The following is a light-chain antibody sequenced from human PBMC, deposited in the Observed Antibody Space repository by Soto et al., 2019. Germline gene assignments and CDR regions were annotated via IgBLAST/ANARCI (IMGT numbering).Light chain of an antibody. Sequence: NFMLTQPHSVSESPGKTVTISCTRSSGSIASNYVQWYQQRPGSAPTTVIYEDNQRPSGVPDRFSGSIDSSSNSASLTISGLKTEDEADYYCQSYDSSNLDWVFGGGTHLTVL. CDR3: QSYDSSNLDWV. J-gene: IGLJ3*02. V-gene: IGLV6-57*03. CDR2: EDN. CDR1: SGSIASNY.